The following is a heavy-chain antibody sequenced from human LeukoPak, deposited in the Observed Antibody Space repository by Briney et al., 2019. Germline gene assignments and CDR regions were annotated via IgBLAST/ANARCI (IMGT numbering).Heavy chain of an antibody. J-gene: IGHJ4*02. CDR2: ISYDGSNK. Sequence: GGTLRLSCAASGFTFSNYGMHWVRQATGKGLEWVAVISYDGSNKYYADSVKGRFTISRDNSKNTLYLQMNSLRAEDTAVYYCAKALGYSYGTDYWGQGTLVTVSS. CDR1: GFTFSNYG. V-gene: IGHV3-30*18. D-gene: IGHD5-18*01. CDR3: AKALGYSYGTDY.